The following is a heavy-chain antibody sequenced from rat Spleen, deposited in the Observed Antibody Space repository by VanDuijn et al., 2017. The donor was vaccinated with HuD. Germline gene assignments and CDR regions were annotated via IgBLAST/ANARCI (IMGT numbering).Heavy chain of an antibody. CDR2: VSPTGGST. V-gene: IGHV5-19*01. J-gene: IGHJ3*01. CDR1: GFTFSDYG. CDR3: TAHGNRISRFAY. D-gene: IGHD2-7*01. Sequence: EVQLVESGGGLVQPGRSLKLSCVASGFTFSDYGMNWIRQAPTKGLEWVASVSPTGGSTYYRDSVKGRFTFSRDNAKSTLYLQMDSLRSEDTATYSCTAHGNRISRFAYWGQGTLVTVSS.